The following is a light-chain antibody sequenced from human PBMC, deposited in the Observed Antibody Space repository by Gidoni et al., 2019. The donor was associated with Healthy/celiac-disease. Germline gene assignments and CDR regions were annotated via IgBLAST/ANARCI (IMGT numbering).Light chain of an antibody. CDR2: GAS. Sequence: EIALTPAPGTLSLAPGERATLSCRASQSGSSSYLAWYQQKPGQAPRLLIYGASSRATGIPDRFSGSGSGTDFTLTISRLEPEDFAVYYCQQYGSSPPTFGQGTKVEIK. V-gene: IGKV3-20*01. CDR3: QQYGSSPPT. CDR1: QSGSSSY. J-gene: IGKJ1*01.